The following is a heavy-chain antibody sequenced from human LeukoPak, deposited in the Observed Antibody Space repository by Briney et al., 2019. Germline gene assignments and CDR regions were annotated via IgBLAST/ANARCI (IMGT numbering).Heavy chain of an antibody. CDR1: GGSFSGYY. CDR3: ARDLGYYYDSPYFDY. J-gene: IGHJ4*02. V-gene: IGHV4-34*09. Sequence: PSETLSLTCAVYGGSFSGYYWSWIRQHPGKGLEWIGYIYKSGSTYYNPSLRSRLTISLDTSKNQFSLKLSSVTAADTAMYYCARDLGYYYDSPYFDYWGQGALVTVSS. CDR2: IYKSGST. D-gene: IGHD3-22*01.